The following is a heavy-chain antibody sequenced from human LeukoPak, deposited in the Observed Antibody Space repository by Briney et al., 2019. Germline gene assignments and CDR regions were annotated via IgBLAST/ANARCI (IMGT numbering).Heavy chain of an antibody. D-gene: IGHD1-26*01. Sequence: ASVKVSCKASGYTFTSYGISWVRQAPGQGLEWMGWISAYNGNTNYAQKHQGRVTMTTDTSTSTAYMELRSLRSDDTAVYYCARDGGYALTYYCYGMDVWGQGTTVTVSS. CDR1: GYTFTSYG. V-gene: IGHV1-18*01. CDR3: ARDGGYALTYYCYGMDV. J-gene: IGHJ6*02. CDR2: ISAYNGNT.